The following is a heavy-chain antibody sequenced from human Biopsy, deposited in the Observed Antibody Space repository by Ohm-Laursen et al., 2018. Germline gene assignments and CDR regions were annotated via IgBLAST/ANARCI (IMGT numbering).Heavy chain of an antibody. D-gene: IGHD3-3*01. CDR1: GFTFSSHA. CDR3: AQDRYDFCGGCPYDP. J-gene: IGHJ5*02. V-gene: IGHV3-23*01. Sequence: SLRLSCSASGFTFSSHAMSWVRQAPGKGLECVSVINGSGGSTYYANPVKGRFTISRDNSKITLYLQMNSLRAEDTAMDYGAQDRYDFCGGCPYDPWGQGTLVTVSP. CDR2: INGSGGST.